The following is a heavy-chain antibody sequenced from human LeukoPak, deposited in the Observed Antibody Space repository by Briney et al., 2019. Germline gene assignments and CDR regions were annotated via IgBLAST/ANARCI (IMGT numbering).Heavy chain of an antibody. CDR3: ATSVVGWFDP. Sequence: ASVKVSCKASGYTFTSYYMHWVRQAPGQGLEWMGIINPSGGSTNYAQKFQGRVTMTEDTSTDTAYMELSSLRSEDTAVYYCATSVVGWFDPWGQGTLVTVSS. CDR1: GYTFTSYY. CDR2: INPSGGST. D-gene: IGHD2-2*01. J-gene: IGHJ5*02. V-gene: IGHV1-46*01.